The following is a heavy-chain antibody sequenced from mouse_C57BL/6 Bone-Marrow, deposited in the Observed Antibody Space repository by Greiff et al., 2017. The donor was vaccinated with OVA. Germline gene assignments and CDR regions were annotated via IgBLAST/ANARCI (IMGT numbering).Heavy chain of an antibody. J-gene: IGHJ3*01. Sequence: QVQLKESGAELVRPGASVKLSCKASGYTFTDYYINWVKQRPGQGLEWIARIYPGSGNTYYNEKFKGKATLTAEKSSSTAYMQLSSLTSEDSAVYFCAREELRRDLAYWGQGTLVTVSA. D-gene: IGHD2-4*01. V-gene: IGHV1-76*01. CDR2: IYPGSGNT. CDR1: GYTFTDYY. CDR3: AREELRRDLAY.